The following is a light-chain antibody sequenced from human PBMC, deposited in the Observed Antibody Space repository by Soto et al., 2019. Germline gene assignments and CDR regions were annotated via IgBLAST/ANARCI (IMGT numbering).Light chain of an antibody. CDR2: DND. CDR1: SSNIGNNY. J-gene: IGLJ3*02. Sequence: QSVLTQPPSVSAAPGQTVTISCSGSSSNIGNNYVSWYQQLPGTAPKLLIYDNDKRPSGIPDRFSGSKSGTSATLDITGLQTGDEADYYCGTWDSSLSAGVFGGGTKVTVL. V-gene: IGLV1-51*01. CDR3: GTWDSSLSAGV.